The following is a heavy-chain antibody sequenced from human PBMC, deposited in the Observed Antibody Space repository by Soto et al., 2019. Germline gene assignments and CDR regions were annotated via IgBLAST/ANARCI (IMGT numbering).Heavy chain of an antibody. Sequence: SVKVSCKASGGTFSSSAISWVRQAPGQGIEWMGGIIPIFGTANYAQKFQGRVTITADESTSTAYMELSRLRSEDTAVYYCARYSPSGSPPTNWFDPWGQGTLVTVSS. CDR2: IIPIFGTA. D-gene: IGHD3-22*01. V-gene: IGHV1-69*13. J-gene: IGHJ5*02. CDR3: ARYSPSGSPPTNWFDP. CDR1: GGTFSSSA.